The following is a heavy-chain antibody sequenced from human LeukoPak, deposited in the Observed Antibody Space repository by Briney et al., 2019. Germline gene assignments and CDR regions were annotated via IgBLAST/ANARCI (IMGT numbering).Heavy chain of an antibody. Sequence: RPSETLSFTCAAYGGSFSGYYWSWLRQPPGKGLEWRGEINHSGSTNYNPSLKSRVTISVDTSKNQFSLKLSSVTAADTAVYYCARRNYYGSGSYCFDYWGQGTLVTVSS. J-gene: IGHJ4*02. V-gene: IGHV4-34*01. CDR2: INHSGST. CDR3: ARRNYYGSGSYCFDY. D-gene: IGHD3-10*01. CDR1: GGSFSGYY.